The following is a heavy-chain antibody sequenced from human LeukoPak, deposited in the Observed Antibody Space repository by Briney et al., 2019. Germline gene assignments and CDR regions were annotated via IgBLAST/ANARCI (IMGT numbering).Heavy chain of an antibody. D-gene: IGHD6-19*01. CDR2: IIPIFGTA. CDR3: AREPIAVAGYYYYYGMDV. CDR1: GGTFSSYA. J-gene: IGHJ6*02. V-gene: IGHV1-69*06. Sequence: ASVKVSCKASGGTFSSYAISWMRQAPGQGLEWMGGIIPIFGTANYAQKFQGRVTITADKSTSTAYMELSSLRSEDTAVYYCAREPIAVAGYYYYYGMDVWGQGTTVTVSS.